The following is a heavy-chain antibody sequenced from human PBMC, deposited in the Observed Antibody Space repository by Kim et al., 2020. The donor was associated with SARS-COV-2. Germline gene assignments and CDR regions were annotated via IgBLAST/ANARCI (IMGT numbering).Heavy chain of an antibody. J-gene: IGHJ6*04. V-gene: IGHV4-34*01. D-gene: IGHD1-20*01. CDR2: VYHTGAT. Sequence: SETLSLTCGVSGGSFSGYYWTWIRQPPGQGLEWIGEVYHTGATNFNPSLKGRVTISLDTSKTQVSLKVTSVTAADTAVYYCARSQRSITFPSQRILDVWGKGTTVIVSS. CDR1: GGSFSGYY. CDR3: ARSQRSITFPSQRILDV.